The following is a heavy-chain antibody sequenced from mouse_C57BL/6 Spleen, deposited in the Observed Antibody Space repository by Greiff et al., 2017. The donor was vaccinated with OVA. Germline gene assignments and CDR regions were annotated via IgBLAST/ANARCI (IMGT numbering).Heavy chain of an antibody. CDR3: ARDRGYGSSPYWYFDV. J-gene: IGHJ1*03. CDR2: INYDGSST. D-gene: IGHD1-1*01. V-gene: IGHV5-16*01. Sequence: DVKLVESEGGLVQPGSSMKLSCTASGFTFSDYYMAWVRQVPEKGLEWVANINYDGSSTYYLDSLKSRFIISRDNAKNILYLQMSRLKCEDTATYYCARDRGYGSSPYWYFDVWGTGTTVTVSS. CDR1: GFTFSDYY.